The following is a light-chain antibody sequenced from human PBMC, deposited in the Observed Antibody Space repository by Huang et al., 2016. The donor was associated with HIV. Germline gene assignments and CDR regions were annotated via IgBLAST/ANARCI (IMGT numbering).Light chain of an antibody. V-gene: IGKV1-39*01. Sequence: DIQLTQSPSSLSASVGDRVTITCRASQTITTYLNWYQQKPGKAPPLLIYGASNLQSGVPSRFSGSGSGTDFTLIISGLQPEDFATYYCQQTYTFPAFGRGTKVEIK. J-gene: IGKJ1*01. CDR1: QTITTY. CDR2: GAS. CDR3: QQTYTFPA.